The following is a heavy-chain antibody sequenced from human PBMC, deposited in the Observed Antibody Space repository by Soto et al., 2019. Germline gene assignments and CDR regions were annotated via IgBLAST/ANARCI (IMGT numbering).Heavy chain of an antibody. Sequence: PGGSLRLSCVVSGVSFSDYSMNWVRQAPGKGLEWVSLITGNSEYKYYAGSVKGRFTVSRDNAKNSLYLQMNSLTVEDTAVYYCARSGELLQTFDSWGQETLVTVSS. V-gene: IGHV3-21*06. J-gene: IGHJ4*02. CDR1: GVSFSDYS. CDR3: ARSGELLQTFDS. D-gene: IGHD1-26*01. CDR2: ITGNSEYK.